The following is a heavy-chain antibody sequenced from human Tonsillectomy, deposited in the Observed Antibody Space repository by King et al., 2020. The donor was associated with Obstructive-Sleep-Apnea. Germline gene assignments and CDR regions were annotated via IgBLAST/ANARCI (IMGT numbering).Heavy chain of an antibody. V-gene: IGHV3-74*01. CDR3: ARDSYNSIPY. CDR2: ISSDGGRT. CDR1: GFTFSSFW. J-gene: IGHJ4*02. Sequence: VQLVESGGGLVQPGGSLRLSCTASGFTFSSFWMHWVRQAPGKGLVWVSRISSDGGRTSYADSVKGRFTISRDNAKNTLYLQMNSLRAEDTAVYYCARDSYNSIPYWGQGTLVTVSS. D-gene: IGHD6-13*01.